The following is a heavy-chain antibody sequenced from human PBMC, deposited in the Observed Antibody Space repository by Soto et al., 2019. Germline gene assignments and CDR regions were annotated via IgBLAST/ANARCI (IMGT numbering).Heavy chain of an antibody. V-gene: IGHV3-74*01. CDR1: GFTFNSYW. J-gene: IGHJ4*02. D-gene: IGHD3-22*01. CDR3: VRGYFYDTAGPYFDY. CDR2: ISGDGSQT. Sequence: GGSLRLSCAASGFTFNSYWMHWVRQAPGKGPVWVSRISGDGSQTRYADSVQGRFTISRDNAKNTLYLQMNSPRAEDTAVYYCVRGYFYDTAGPYFDYWGQGTLVTVSS.